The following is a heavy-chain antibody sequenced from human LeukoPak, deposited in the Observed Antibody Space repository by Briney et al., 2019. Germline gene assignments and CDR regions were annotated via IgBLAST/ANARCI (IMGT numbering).Heavy chain of an antibody. D-gene: IGHD1-26*01. CDR3: ARGHGGHGFPEWELLLSDAFDI. J-gene: IGHJ3*02. CDR2: ISAYNGNT. V-gene: IGHV1-18*01. CDR1: GYTFTSYG. Sequence: ASVKVSCKASGYTFTSYGISWVRQAPGQGLEWMGWISAYNGNTNYAQKLQGRVTMTTDTSTGTAYMELRSLRSDDTAVYYCARGHGGHGFPEWELLLSDAFDIWGQGTMVTVSS.